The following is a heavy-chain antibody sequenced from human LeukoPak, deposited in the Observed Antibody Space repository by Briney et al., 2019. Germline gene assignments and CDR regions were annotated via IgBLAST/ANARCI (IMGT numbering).Heavy chain of an antibody. V-gene: IGHV1-2*02. D-gene: IGHD3-10*01. CDR3: ARGGSGSYFSWLDP. CDR2: INPNSGGT. J-gene: IGHJ5*02. Sequence: ASVKVSCKPSGYTFTGYYIHWVRQAPGQGLECMVWINPNSGGTNYAQKFQGRVTMTRDTSISTAYMELSRLRSDDTAVYYCARGGSGSYFSWLDPWGQGTLVTVSS. CDR1: GYTFTGYY.